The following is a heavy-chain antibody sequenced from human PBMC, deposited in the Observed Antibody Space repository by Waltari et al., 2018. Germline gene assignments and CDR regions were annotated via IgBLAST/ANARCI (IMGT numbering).Heavy chain of an antibody. V-gene: IGHV1-8*02. J-gene: IGHJ4*02. CDR3: ARVLDSRSGFDY. CDR1: GYTFANYN. D-gene: IGHD6-13*01. Sequence: QVQLVQSGTELKKPGASVKVSCKASGYTFANYNINWVRQATGQGLEWMGWMNPISGNTFYAQRFQGRGTMTGDTSGSTAYIELSSLRSEDTAMYYCARVLDSRSGFDYWGQGTLVTVSS. CDR2: MNPISGNT.